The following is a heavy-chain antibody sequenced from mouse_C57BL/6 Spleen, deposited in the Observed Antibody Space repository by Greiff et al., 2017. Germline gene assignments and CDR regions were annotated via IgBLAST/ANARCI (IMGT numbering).Heavy chain of an antibody. D-gene: IGHD1-1*02. CDR1: GYSFTSYY. V-gene: IGHV1-66*01. CDR2: IYPGSGNT. Sequence: QVQLQQSGPELVKPGASVKISCKASGYSFTSYYIHWVKQRPGQGLEWIGWIYPGSGNTKYNEKFKGKATLTADTSSSTAYMQLSSLTSEDSAVYYCAREVLWSSWFAYWGQGTLVTVSA. CDR3: AREVLWSSWFAY. J-gene: IGHJ3*01.